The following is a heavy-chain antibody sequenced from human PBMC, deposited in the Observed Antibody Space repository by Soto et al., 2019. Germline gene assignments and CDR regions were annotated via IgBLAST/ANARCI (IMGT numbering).Heavy chain of an antibody. CDR2: IPQDGVDG. Sequence: PGGSLRLSCEVSGFTFSMYSMSWVRQSPGKGLEWVAKIPQDGVDGHYADSVKGRFIISRDNGKNSLHLQLNNLRAEDTAVHYCARDHLILPAHDFFYGSDVWGRGATVTVSS. J-gene: IGHJ6*02. CDR3: ARDHLILPAHDFFYGSDV. CDR1: GFTFSMYS. D-gene: IGHD2-21*02. V-gene: IGHV3-7*03.